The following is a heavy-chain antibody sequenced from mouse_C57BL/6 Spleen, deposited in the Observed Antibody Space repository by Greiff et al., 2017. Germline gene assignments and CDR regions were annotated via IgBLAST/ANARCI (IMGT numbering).Heavy chain of an antibody. D-gene: IGHD2-4*01. J-gene: IGHJ3*01. CDR2: IWSGGST. V-gene: IGHV2-2*01. Sequence: QVQLQQSGPGLVQPSQSLSITCTVSGFSLTSSGVHWVRQSPGKGLEWLGVIWSGGSTDYNAAFISRLSISKDNSKSQVFFKMTSLQADDTAIYYCARGDYEPWFAYWGQGTLVTVSA. CDR3: ARGDYEPWFAY. CDR1: GFSLTSSG.